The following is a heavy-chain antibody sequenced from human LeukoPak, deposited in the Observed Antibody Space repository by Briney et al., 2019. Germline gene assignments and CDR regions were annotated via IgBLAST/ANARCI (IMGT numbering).Heavy chain of an antibody. J-gene: IGHJ4*02. CDR3: ARSNVCSGGSCYGMAF. CDR1: GYTFTSFY. CDR2: INPSGDSQ. V-gene: IGHV1-46*01. D-gene: IGHD2-15*01. Sequence: ASVKVSCKASGYTFTSFYMPWVRQAPGQGLEFMGIINPSGDSQSYAQKVQGSVTMTRDTAPSTVYMELSSLRSEDTAVYYCARSNVCSGGSCYGMAFWGQGTLVTVSS.